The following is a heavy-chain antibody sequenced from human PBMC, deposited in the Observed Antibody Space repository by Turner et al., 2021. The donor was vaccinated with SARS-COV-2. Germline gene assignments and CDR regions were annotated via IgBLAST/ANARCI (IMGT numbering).Heavy chain of an antibody. CDR1: GASRDSSNYY. D-gene: IGHD3-10*01. J-gene: IGHJ4*02. Sequence: QLHLHESGPGLVGPPDTLYPICTVSGASRDSSNYYWGWVRQPAGEGLEWIGSVFYTGATFYVPSLKSRPDISVYLYKNQFSVTLNSVTSAATDVYYCATPGEIGDSFYFESWGQGALVIVSS. CDR2: VFYTGAT. V-gene: IGHV4-39*01. CDR3: ATPGEIGDSFYFES.